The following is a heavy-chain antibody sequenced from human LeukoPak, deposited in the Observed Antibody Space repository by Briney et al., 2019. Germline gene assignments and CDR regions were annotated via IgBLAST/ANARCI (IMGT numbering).Heavy chain of an antibody. D-gene: IGHD3-22*01. CDR3: ARGATMIVVVRASWAFDI. V-gene: IGHV4-31*03. Sequence: PSETLSLTCTVSGGSISSGGYYWSWIRQHLGKGLEWIGYIYYSGSTYYNPSLKSRVTISVDTSKNQFSLKLSSVTAADTAVYYCARGATMIVVVRASWAFDIWGQGTMVTVSS. CDR2: IYYSGST. J-gene: IGHJ3*02. CDR1: GGSISSGGYY.